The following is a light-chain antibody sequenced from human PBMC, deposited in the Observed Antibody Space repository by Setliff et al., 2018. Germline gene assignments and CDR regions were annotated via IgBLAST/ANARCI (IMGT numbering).Light chain of an antibody. Sequence: QSALAQPVSVSGSPGQSITISCIGTSSDIGDSYNYVSWYQHYPGKAPKLMIFDVTNRPSGVSNRFSGSKSGNTASLTISGLQAEDEALYYCSSYRSSSTLVVFGGGTKVTLL. CDR2: DVT. V-gene: IGLV2-14*03. J-gene: IGLJ2*01. CDR1: SSDIGDSYNY. CDR3: SSYRSSSTLVV.